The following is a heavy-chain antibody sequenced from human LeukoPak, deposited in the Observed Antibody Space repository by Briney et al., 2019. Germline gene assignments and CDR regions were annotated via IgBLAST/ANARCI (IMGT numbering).Heavy chain of an antibody. CDR3: AKHPTPIYGMDV. J-gene: IGHJ6*02. CDR2: ISSSTTYI. Sequence: PGGSLRLSCAASGFTFSTYRMHWVRQAPGKGLEWVSSISSSTTYIYYADSVKGRFTISRDNAKNSLYLQMNSLRAEDTAVYYCAKHPTPIYGMDVWGQGTTVTVSS. CDR1: GFTFSTYR. V-gene: IGHV3-21*01.